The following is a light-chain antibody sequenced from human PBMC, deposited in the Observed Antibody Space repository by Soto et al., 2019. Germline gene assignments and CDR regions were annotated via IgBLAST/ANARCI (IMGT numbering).Light chain of an antibody. Sequence: EIRLTQSPSSLSASVGDRVTLTCQASQDIRTYVNWYQQKPGKAPKLLIYDASILETGVPSRFSGSGSGTDFTFTISSLQPEDIATYYRQQYENLPVFGQGTRLEIK. CDR1: QDIRTY. J-gene: IGKJ5*01. CDR2: DAS. CDR3: QQYENLPV. V-gene: IGKV1-33*01.